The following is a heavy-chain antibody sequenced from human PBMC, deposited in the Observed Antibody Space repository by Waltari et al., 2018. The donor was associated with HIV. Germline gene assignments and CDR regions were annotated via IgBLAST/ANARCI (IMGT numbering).Heavy chain of an antibody. CDR3: AKDPMDIVATINYYGMDV. J-gene: IGHJ6*02. CDR2: ISGSGGRK. Sequence: EVQLLESGGGLVQPGGSLRPSCAASGFTFRSYALSWVRQAPGQGLEGFSAISGSGGRKYYADSVKGRFTISRDNSKNTLYLQMNSLRAEDTAVYYCAKDPMDIVATINYYGMDVWGQGTTVTVSS. V-gene: IGHV3-23*01. CDR1: GFTFRSYA. D-gene: IGHD5-12*01.